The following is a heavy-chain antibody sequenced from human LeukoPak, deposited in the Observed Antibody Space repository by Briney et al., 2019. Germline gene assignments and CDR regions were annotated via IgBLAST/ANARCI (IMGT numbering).Heavy chain of an antibody. CDR2: ISSSSSTI. Sequence: GGSLRLSCAASGFTFSSYSMNWVRQAPGKGLEWVSYISSSSSTINYADSVKGRFTISRDNAKNSLYLQMNSLRAEDTAVYYCARAQTAAAGHWGQGTLVTVSS. CDR3: ARAQTAAAGH. CDR1: GFTFSSYS. D-gene: IGHD6-13*01. J-gene: IGHJ4*02. V-gene: IGHV3-48*04.